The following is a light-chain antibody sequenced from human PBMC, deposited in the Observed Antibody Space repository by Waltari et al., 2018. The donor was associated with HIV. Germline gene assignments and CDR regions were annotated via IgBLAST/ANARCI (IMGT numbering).Light chain of an antibody. CDR1: RSAVGGSAY. J-gene: IGLJ2*01. Sequence: QSALTQPPSASGSPGQSVTISCTGTRSAVGGSAYVPWYHQHPGKAPKLMISEVTKRPSGVPDRFSGSRSGNTASLTVSGLQAEDEAHYYCSSYAGRNTLLFGGGTKLTVL. CDR2: EVT. V-gene: IGLV2-8*01. CDR3: SSYAGRNTLL.